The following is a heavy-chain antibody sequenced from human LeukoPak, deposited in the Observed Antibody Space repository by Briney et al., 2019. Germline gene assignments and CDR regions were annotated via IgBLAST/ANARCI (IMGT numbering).Heavy chain of an antibody. J-gene: IGHJ4*02. CDR1: GFTFSSYS. CDR3: ARDGGYYDSSGDYFDY. CDR2: ISYDGSNK. D-gene: IGHD3-22*01. Sequence: GGSLRLSCAASGFTFSSYSMHWVRQAPGKGLEWVAVISYDGSNKYYADPVKGRFTISRDNSKNTLYLQMNSLRAEDTAVYYCARDGGYYDSSGDYFDYWGQGTLVTVSS. V-gene: IGHV3-30-3*01.